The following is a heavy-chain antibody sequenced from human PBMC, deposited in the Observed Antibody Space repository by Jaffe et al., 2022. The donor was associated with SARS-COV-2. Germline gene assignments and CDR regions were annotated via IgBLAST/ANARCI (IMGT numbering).Heavy chain of an antibody. D-gene: IGHD1-1*01. CDR1: GGSISSSSYY. J-gene: IGHJ4*02. CDR3: ARATGPVGYFDY. Sequence: QLQLQESGPGLVKPSETLSLTCTVSGGSISSSSYYWGWIRQPPGKGLEWIGSIYYSGSTYYNPSLKSRVTISVDTSKNQFSLKLSSVTAADTAVYYCARATGPVGYFDYWGQGTLVTVSS. V-gene: IGHV4-39*01. CDR2: IYYSGST.